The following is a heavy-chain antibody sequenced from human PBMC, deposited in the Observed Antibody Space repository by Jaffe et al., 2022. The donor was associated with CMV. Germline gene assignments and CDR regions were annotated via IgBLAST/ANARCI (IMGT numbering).Heavy chain of an antibody. CDR2: IFYSGNT. Sequence: QVQLQESGPGLVKPSGTLSLTCSVSGDSISSSKWWTWVRQPPGKGLEWIGEIFYSGNTNYNPSLKSRVAIALDKSTNQFSLKLTSMTAADTAIYYCASPRGRRGGWKSGYEGWGQGVLVTVSS. J-gene: IGHJ4*02. V-gene: IGHV4-4*02. CDR1: GDSISSSKW. D-gene: IGHD3-10*01. CDR3: ASPRGRRGGWKSGYEG.